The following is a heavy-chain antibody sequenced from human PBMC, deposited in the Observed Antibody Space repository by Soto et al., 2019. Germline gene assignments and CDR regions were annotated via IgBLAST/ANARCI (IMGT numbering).Heavy chain of an antibody. CDR3: AREGGITIFGSHAFDI. Sequence: QVQLVQSGAEVKKPGSSVKVSCKASGGTFSSYAISWVRQAPGQGLEWMGGIIPIFGTANYAQKFQGRVTITAEKSTSTAYMELSSLRSEDTAVYYCAREGGITIFGSHAFDIWGQGTMVTVSS. CDR1: GGTFSSYA. J-gene: IGHJ3*02. D-gene: IGHD3-3*01. CDR2: IIPIFGTA. V-gene: IGHV1-69*06.